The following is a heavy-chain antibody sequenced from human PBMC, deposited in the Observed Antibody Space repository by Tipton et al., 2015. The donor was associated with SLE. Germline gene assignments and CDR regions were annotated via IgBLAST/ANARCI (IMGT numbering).Heavy chain of an antibody. Sequence: TLSLTCAVYGGSFSGYYWSWIRQPPGKGLEWIGEINHSGSTNYNPSLKSRVTISVDTSKNQFSLKLSSVTAADTAVYYCARGPGQQLVRYFDYWGQGTLVTVSS. CDR1: GGSFSGYY. V-gene: IGHV4-34*01. J-gene: IGHJ4*02. D-gene: IGHD6-13*01. CDR2: INHSGST. CDR3: ARGPGQQLVRYFDY.